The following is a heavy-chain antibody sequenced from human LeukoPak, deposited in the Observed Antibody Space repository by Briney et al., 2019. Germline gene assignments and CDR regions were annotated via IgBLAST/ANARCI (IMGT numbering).Heavy chain of an antibody. CDR2: IYYSGST. V-gene: IGHV4-59*12. D-gene: IGHD2-21*01. Sequence: PSETLSLTCTVSGGSMSSYYWSWIRQPPGKGLEWIGYIYYSGSTYYNPSLKSRVTLSVDTSNNQFSLKLSSVTAADTAVYYCARVDWYEGLDYWGQGALVTVSS. CDR1: GGSMSSYY. CDR3: ARVDWYEGLDY. J-gene: IGHJ4*02.